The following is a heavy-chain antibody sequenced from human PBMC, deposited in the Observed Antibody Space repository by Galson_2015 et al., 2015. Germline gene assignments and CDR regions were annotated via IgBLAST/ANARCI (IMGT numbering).Heavy chain of an antibody. CDR1: GYTFTSYG. D-gene: IGHD6-13*01. Sequence: SVKVSCKASGYTFTSYGISWVRQAPGQGLEWMGWVSGYNGNTNYAQKYQGRVTMTTDTSTSTVYMELRSLRSDDTAVYYCAREGDSYRSRWDPWAYWGQGSLVTVSS. V-gene: IGHV1-18*01. CDR3: AREGDSYRSRWDPWAY. J-gene: IGHJ4*02. CDR2: VSGYNGNT.